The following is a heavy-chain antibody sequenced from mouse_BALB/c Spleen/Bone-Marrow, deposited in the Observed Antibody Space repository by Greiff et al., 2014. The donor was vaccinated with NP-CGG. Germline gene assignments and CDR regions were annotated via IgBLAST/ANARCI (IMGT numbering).Heavy chain of an antibody. J-gene: IGHJ4*01. D-gene: IGHD6-2*01. CDR1: GYTFTSYY. CDR3: ARSLSRYAMDY. Sequence: QVQLQQSGPELVKPGASVRISCKASGYTFTSYYIHWVKQRPGQGLEWIEWIYPGNVNTKYNEKFKGKATLTADKSSSTAYMQLSSLTSEDSAVYFCARSLSRYAMDYWGQGTSVTVSS. CDR2: IYPGNVNT. V-gene: IGHV1S56*01.